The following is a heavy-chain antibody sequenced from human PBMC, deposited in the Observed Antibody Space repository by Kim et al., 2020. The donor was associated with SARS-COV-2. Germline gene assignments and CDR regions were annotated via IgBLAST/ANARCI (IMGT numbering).Heavy chain of an antibody. Sequence: GGSLRLSCSASGFTFSSYAMHWVRQAPGKGLEYVSAISSNGGSTYYADSVKGRFTISRDNSKNTLYLQMSSLRAEDTAVYYCVKVRGAPGFDYWGQGTLVTVSS. D-gene: IGHD3-10*01. V-gene: IGHV3-64D*09. J-gene: IGHJ4*02. CDR3: VKVRGAPGFDY. CDR2: ISSNGGST. CDR1: GFTFSSYA.